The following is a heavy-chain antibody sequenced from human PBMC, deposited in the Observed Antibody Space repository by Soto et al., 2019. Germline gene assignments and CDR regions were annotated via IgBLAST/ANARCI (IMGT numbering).Heavy chain of an antibody. D-gene: IGHD3-16*01. CDR1: GFTFSTYW. Sequence: EVQLVESGGGLVQPGGSLRLSCAASGFTFSTYWMTWVRQPPGKGLEWVGNMDQDGSDGYDVDSARGRVTVSRSNDKYTLYLQMQSLSAEDTAVDYCFCGGNVFIDWGQGTLVTVSP. V-gene: IGHV3-7*01. J-gene: IGHJ4*02. CDR2: MDQDGSDG. CDR3: FCGGNVFID.